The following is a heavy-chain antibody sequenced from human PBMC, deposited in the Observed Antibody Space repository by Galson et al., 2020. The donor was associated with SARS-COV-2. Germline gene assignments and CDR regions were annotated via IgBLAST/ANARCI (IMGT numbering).Heavy chain of an antibody. CDR2: IYPSGST. J-gene: IGHJ2*01. D-gene: IGHD3-22*01. CDR1: GYSLTPTNY. CDR3: ERQGVNMILLVIVPGWYFDL. V-gene: IGHV4-38-2*01. Sequence: SETLSLTCGVSGYSLTPTNYWGWARQPPGKGLEWIASIYPSGSTYYNQSLKSRVTISLDTSKNQFSLKLNSVTASDTALYYSERQGVNMILLVIVPGWYFDLWGRGTLVTVSS.